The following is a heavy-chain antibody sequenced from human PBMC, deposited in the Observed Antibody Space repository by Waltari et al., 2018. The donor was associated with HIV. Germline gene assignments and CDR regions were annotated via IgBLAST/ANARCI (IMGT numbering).Heavy chain of an antibody. Sequence: EVQLLESGGGLVQPGGALRLSCATSGLIFSNYAMSWGRQAPGKGLEWVSTIRIIGDTTYYADSVKGRFTTTRANSKDTLYLQMNSMRAEDTAVYYCAKDSMGAIDVEDYFDFWGQGTLVTVSS. V-gene: IGHV3-23*01. D-gene: IGHD1-26*01. J-gene: IGHJ4*02. CDR2: IRIIGDTT. CDR3: AKDSMGAIDVEDYFDF. CDR1: GLIFSNYA.